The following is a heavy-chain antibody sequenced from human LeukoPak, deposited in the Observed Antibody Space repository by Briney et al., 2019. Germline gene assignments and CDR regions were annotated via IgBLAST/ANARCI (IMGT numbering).Heavy chain of an antibody. Sequence: GESLKISCKGSGYSFTSYWIGWVRQMPGKGLEWMGIIYPGDSDTRYSPSFQGQVTISADKSISTAYLPWSSLKASDTAMYYCARNPRDYYDSSGYSPIDYWGQGTLVTVSS. CDR2: IYPGDSDT. CDR1: GYSFTSYW. D-gene: IGHD3-22*01. CDR3: ARNPRDYYDSSGYSPIDY. J-gene: IGHJ4*02. V-gene: IGHV5-51*01.